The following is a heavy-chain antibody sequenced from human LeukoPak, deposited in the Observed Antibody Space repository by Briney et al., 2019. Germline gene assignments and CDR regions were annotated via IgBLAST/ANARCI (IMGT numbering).Heavy chain of an antibody. V-gene: IGHV3-66*01. Sequence: GGSLRLSCAASGFTVSSNYMNWVRQAPGKGLEWVSVIYSGATTYYADSVKGRFTISRDISKNTVYLQMNNLRAEDTAVYYCARGPPPDIAASGTGTWGQGTLVTVSS. CDR3: ARGPPPDIAASGTGT. CDR2: IYSGATT. CDR1: GFTVSSNY. D-gene: IGHD6-13*01. J-gene: IGHJ5*02.